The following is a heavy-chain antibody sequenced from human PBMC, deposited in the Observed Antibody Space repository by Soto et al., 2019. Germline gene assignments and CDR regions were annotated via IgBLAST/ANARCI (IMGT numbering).Heavy chain of an antibody. CDR2: IWYDGSNK. Sequence: QVQLVESGGGVVQPGRSLRLSCAASGFTFSSYGMHWVRQAPGKGLEWVAVIWYDGSNKYYADSVKGRFIISRDNSKNTLYLEMNSLRAEYTAVYYCARDINDAFDIWGQGTMVTVSS. J-gene: IGHJ3*02. V-gene: IGHV3-33*01. CDR3: ARDINDAFDI. CDR1: GFTFSSYG.